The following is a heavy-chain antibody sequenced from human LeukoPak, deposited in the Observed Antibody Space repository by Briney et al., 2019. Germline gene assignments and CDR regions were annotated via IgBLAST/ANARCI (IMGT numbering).Heavy chain of an antibody. CDR3: ARDTFDWLSGLYWYFDL. D-gene: IGHD3-9*01. CDR1: GGSISSYY. CDR2: IYTSGST. V-gene: IGHV4-4*07. Sequence: PSETLPLTCTVSGGSISSYYWSWIRQPAGKGLEWIGRIYTSGSTNYNPSLKSRVTMSVDTSKNQFSLKLSSVTAADTAVYYCARDTFDWLSGLYWYFDLWGRGTLVTVSS. J-gene: IGHJ2*01.